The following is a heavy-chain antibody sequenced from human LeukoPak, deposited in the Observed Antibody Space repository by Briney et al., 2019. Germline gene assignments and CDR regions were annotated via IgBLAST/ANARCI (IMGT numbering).Heavy chain of an antibody. J-gene: IGHJ4*02. Sequence: SETLSLTCTVSGGSISSGDYYWSWIRQPPGKGLEWIGYIYYSGSTYYNPSLKSRVTISVDTSKNQFSLKLSSVTAADTPVYYCASGIAAFFFDYWGQGTLVTVSS. CDR2: IYYSGST. V-gene: IGHV4-30-4*08. D-gene: IGHD6-13*01. CDR3: ASGIAAFFFDY. CDR1: GGSISSGDYY.